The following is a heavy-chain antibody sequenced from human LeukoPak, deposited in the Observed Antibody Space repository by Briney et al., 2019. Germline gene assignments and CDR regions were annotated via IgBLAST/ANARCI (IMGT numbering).Heavy chain of an antibody. Sequence: SETLSLTCTDSGGSISSSSYYWGWIRQPPGKGLEWIGSIYYSGSTYYNPSLKSRVTISVDTSKNQFSLKLSSVTAADTAVYYCARLTLPRAFDIWGQGTMVTVSS. D-gene: IGHD2-21*02. J-gene: IGHJ3*02. CDR1: GGSISSSSYY. CDR2: IYYSGST. V-gene: IGHV4-39*01. CDR3: ARLTLPRAFDI.